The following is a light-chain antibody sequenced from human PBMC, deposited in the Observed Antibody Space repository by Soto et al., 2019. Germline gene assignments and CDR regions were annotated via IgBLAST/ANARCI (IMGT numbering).Light chain of an antibody. CDR1: QSVGPN. CDR2: DTT. J-gene: IGKJ3*01. Sequence: DTEMTQSPATLSVSPGERATLSCRASQSVGPNLAWYQQRAGQAPRLLIYDTTTRAFGVADRFSGGVSGTEFTLTISSLQSEDFAVYYCQQYGSSQFTFGPGTKVNIK. V-gene: IGKV3-15*01. CDR3: QQYGSSQFT.